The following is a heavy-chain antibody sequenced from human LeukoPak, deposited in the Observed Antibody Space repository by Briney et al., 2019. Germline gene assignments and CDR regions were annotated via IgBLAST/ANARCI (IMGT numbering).Heavy chain of an antibody. CDR2: IKSKTDGGTT. V-gene: IGHV3-15*01. CDR3: TTDPGTTVTTPNFDFDY. Sequence: GGSLRLSCAASGFTFTNYAVGWVRQAPGKGLEWVGRIKSKTDGGTTDYAAPVKGRFTISRDDSKNTLYLQMNSLKTEDTAVYYCTTDPGTTVTTPNFDFDYWGQGTLVTVSS. CDR1: GFTFTNYA. J-gene: IGHJ4*02. D-gene: IGHD4-17*01.